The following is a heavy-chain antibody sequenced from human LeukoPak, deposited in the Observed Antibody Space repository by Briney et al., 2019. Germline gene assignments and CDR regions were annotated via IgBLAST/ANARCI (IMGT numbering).Heavy chain of an antibody. D-gene: IGHD6-19*01. Sequence: GGTLRLSCAASGFTFSSYGMNWVRQAPGKGLEWVSSISSSSSYIYYADSVKGRFTISRDNAKNSLYLQMNSLRAEDTAVYYCARARQWYSSGSYAFDIWGQGTMVTVSS. J-gene: IGHJ3*02. CDR1: GFTFSSYG. V-gene: IGHV3-21*01. CDR3: ARARQWYSSGSYAFDI. CDR2: ISSSSSYI.